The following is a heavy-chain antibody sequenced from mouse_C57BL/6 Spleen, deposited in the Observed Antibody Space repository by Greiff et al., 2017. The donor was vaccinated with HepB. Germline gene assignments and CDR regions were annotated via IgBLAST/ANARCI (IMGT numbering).Heavy chain of an antibody. Sequence: VKLQQSGAELVRPGASVTLSCKASGYTFTDYEMHWVKQTPVHGLEWIGAIDPETGGTAYNQKFKGKAILTADKSSSTAYMELRSLTSEDSAVYYCTTFTTVVAGGFDYWGQGTTLTVSS. D-gene: IGHD1-1*01. CDR3: TTFTTVVAGGFDY. CDR1: GYTFTDYE. J-gene: IGHJ2*01. V-gene: IGHV1-15*01. CDR2: IDPETGGT.